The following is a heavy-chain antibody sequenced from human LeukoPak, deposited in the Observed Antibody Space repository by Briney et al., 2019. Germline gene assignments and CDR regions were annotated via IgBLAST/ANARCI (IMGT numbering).Heavy chain of an antibody. J-gene: IGHJ3*02. V-gene: IGHV4-61*02. Sequence: PSETLSLTCTVSGGSISSGSYYWSWIRQPAGKGLEWIGSIYTSGSTNYNPSLKSRVNIPVDTSKNQFSLKLSSVTAADTAVYYCARDGTTVDGHIVVVPAAIEDAFDIWGQGTMVTVSS. D-gene: IGHD2-2*01. CDR1: GGSISSGSYY. CDR3: ARDGTTVDGHIVVVPAAIEDAFDI. CDR2: IYTSGST.